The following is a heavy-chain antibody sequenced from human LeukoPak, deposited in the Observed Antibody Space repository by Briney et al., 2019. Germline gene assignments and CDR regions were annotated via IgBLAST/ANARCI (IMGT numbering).Heavy chain of an antibody. Sequence: ASVKVSCKASGYAFTSYYMHWVRQAPGQGLEWMGIINPSGGSTSYAQKFQGRVTMTRDTSTSTVYMELSSLRSEDTAVHYCARDWFNDIYEVGYWGQGTLVTVSS. D-gene: IGHD3-9*01. CDR2: INPSGGST. J-gene: IGHJ4*02. CDR3: ARDWFNDIYEVGY. V-gene: IGHV1-46*01. CDR1: GYAFTSYY.